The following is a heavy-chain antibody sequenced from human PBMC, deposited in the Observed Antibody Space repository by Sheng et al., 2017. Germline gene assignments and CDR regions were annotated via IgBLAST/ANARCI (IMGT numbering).Heavy chain of an antibody. CDR2: ISGSGGST. J-gene: IGHJ4*02. Sequence: EVQLEESGGGLVQPGGSLRLSCAASGFTFSSYGMSWVRQAPGKGLEWVSTISGSGGSTYYADSVKDRFTISRDNSKNTLYLQMNRLRAEDTAVYYCAKTVSGNYWGQGTLVTVSS. CDR1: GFTFSSYG. CDR3: AKTVSGNY. V-gene: IGHV3-23*04. D-gene: IGHD6-19*01.